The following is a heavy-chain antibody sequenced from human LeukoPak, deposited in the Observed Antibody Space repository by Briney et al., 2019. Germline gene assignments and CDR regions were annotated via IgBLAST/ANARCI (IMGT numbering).Heavy chain of an antibody. Sequence: PGGSLRLSCAASGFRSSSYDIHWVRQASGKGLEWVTFIESDGTKEYYADSVKGRFTISRDNSKNTVYVQMNTLRAEDTAVYYCAKEGSGWYYLDYWGQGTVVTVSS. V-gene: IGHV3-30*02. D-gene: IGHD6-19*01. J-gene: IGHJ4*02. CDR2: IESDGTKE. CDR3: AKEGSGWYYLDY. CDR1: GFRSSSYD.